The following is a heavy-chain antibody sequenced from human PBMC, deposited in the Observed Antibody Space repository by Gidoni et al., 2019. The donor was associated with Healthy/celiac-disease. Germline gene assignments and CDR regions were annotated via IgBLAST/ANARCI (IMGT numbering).Heavy chain of an antibody. Sequence: EVQLVDAGGGLVQPGRSLRRSCAASGFTFDDYAMHWVRQAPGKGLEWVSGISWNSGSIGYADSVKGRFTISRDNAKNSLYLQMNSLRAEDTALYYCAKDINRLGELSLGDFDYWGQGTLVTVSS. CDR3: AKDINRLGELSLGDFDY. D-gene: IGHD3-16*02. V-gene: IGHV3-9*01. CDR2: ISWNSGSI. J-gene: IGHJ4*02. CDR1: GFTFDDYA.